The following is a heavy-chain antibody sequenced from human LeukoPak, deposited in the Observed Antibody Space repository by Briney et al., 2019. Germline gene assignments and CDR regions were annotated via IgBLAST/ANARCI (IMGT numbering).Heavy chain of an antibody. CDR1: GYTLTELS. V-gene: IGHV1-18*01. J-gene: IGHJ4*02. Sequence: ASVKVSCKVSGYTLTELSMHWVRQAPGQGLEWMGWISAYNGNTNYAQSLQGRVTMTTDTSTSTAYMELRSLRSDDTAMYYCARDKNWKPDYWGQGTLVTVSS. CDR3: ARDKNWKPDY. D-gene: IGHD1-1*01. CDR2: ISAYNGNT.